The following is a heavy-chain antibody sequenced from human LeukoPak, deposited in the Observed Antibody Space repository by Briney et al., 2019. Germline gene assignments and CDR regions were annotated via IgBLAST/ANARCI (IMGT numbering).Heavy chain of an antibody. D-gene: IGHD2-15*01. CDR3: TYSRAFDY. CDR1: GGSFSVYY. V-gene: IGHV4-34*01. Sequence: SETLSLTCAVYGGSFSVYYWSWIRQPSGKGLEWIGEINHSGSTNYNPSLKSRVTISVDTSKNQFSLKLSSVTAADTAVYYCTYSRAFDYWGQGTLVTVSS. CDR2: INHSGST. J-gene: IGHJ4*02.